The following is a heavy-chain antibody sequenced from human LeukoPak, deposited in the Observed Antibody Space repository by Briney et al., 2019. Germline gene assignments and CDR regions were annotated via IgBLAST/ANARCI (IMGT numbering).Heavy chain of an antibody. CDR1: GFTFSTSA. D-gene: IGHD7-27*01. CDR2: ISGSGAT. CDR3: AKDLNWGGR. V-gene: IGHV3-23*01. J-gene: IGHJ4*02. Sequence: SGGSLRLSCAASGFTFSTSAMTWVRQAPGKGLEWVSGISGSGATDYADSVKGRFTISRDNSKNTLCLQINSLRAEDTAVYYCAKDLNWGGRWGQGTLVTVSS.